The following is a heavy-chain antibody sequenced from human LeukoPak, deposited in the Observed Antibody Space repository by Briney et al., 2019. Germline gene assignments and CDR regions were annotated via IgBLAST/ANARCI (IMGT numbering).Heavy chain of an antibody. D-gene: IGHD5-18*01. CDR3: ARRYSYGLLDAFDI. J-gene: IGHJ3*02. CDR2: IYTSGST. CDR1: GGSISSYY. Sequence: PSETLSLTCTVSGGSISSYYWSWIRQPAGKGLEWIGGIYTSGSTNYNPSLKSRVTMSVDTSKNQFSLKLSSVTAADTAVYYCARRYSYGLLDAFDIWGQGTMVTVSS. V-gene: IGHV4-4*07.